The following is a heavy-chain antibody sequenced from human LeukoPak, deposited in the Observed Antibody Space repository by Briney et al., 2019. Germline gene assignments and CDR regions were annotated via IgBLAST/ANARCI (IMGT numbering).Heavy chain of an antibody. CDR2: INSDGSTT. CDR1: GFTFSSFW. Sequence: PGGSLRLSCAASGFTFSSFWMHWVRQPPGKGLVWVSGINSDGSTTGYADSVKGRFTISRDNAKNSLYLQMNSLRAEDTAVYYCARTRTTVTYYFDYWGREPWSPSPQ. V-gene: IGHV3-74*01. J-gene: IGHJ4*02. D-gene: IGHD4-17*01. CDR3: ARTRTTVTYYFDY.